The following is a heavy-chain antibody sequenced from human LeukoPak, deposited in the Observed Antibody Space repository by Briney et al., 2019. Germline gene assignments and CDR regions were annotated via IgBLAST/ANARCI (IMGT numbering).Heavy chain of an antibody. CDR2: IYPGDSDT. CDR1: GYSFTSHW. J-gene: IGHJ5*02. V-gene: IGHV5-51*01. CDR3: ARRPVTTDFVWFDP. Sequence: GESLKISWKGSGYSFTSHWIGWVRQMPGKGLEWMGIIYPGDSDTRYSPSFQGQVTISADKSISTAYLQWSSLKASDTAMYYCARRPVTTDFVWFDPWGQGTLVTVSS. D-gene: IGHD4-17*01.